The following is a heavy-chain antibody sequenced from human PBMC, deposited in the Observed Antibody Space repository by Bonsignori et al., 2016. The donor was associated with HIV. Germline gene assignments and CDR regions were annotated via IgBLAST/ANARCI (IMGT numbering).Heavy chain of an antibody. V-gene: IGHV4-59*01. CDR3: AREYYASGSPLDV. CDR1: GGSMISYY. CDR2: IYYSGFT. Sequence: QVLLQESGPGLVQPSETLSLNCTVSGGSMISYYWTWIRQSPGRGLEWIGYIYYSGFTKYNPSLKSRITISVDTSKNLFSLNLRSVTAADTAVYFCAREYYASGSPLDVWGPGTTVTVSS. D-gene: IGHD3-10*01. J-gene: IGHJ6*02.